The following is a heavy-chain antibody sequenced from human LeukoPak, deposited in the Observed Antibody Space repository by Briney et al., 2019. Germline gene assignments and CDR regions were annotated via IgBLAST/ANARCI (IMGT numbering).Heavy chain of an antibody. CDR3: ASHGDYDFSFDY. D-gene: IGHD3-3*01. J-gene: IGHJ4*02. Sequence: GSLRLSCAASGFTFSSYSMNWVRQAPGKGLEWVSSISSSSSYIYYADSVKGRFTISRDNSKNTLYLQMNSLRSEDTAVYYCASHGDYDFSFDYWGQGTLVTVSS. CDR1: GFTFSSYS. CDR2: ISSSSSYI. V-gene: IGHV3-21*04.